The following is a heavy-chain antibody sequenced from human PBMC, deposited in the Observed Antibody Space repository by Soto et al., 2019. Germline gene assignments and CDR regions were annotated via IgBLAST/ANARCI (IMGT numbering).Heavy chain of an antibody. J-gene: IGHJ2*01. V-gene: IGHV4-59*01. CDR1: GGSISSYY. CDR3: ARERQKGYFDL. Sequence: ETLSLTCTVSGGSISSYYWSWIRQPPGKGLEWIGHIYYSGSTNYNPSLKSRVTISVDTSKNQFSLKLSSVTAADTAVYYCARERQKGYFDLWGRGTLVTVSS. CDR2: IYYSGST.